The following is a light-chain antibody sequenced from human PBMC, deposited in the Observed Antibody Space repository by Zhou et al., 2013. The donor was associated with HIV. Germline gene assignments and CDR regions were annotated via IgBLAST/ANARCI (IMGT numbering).Light chain of an antibody. Sequence: DIQMTQSPSSLSASVGDRVTITCRASQDIRNYLAWYQHQPGKPPKVLIYASSTLQSGVPSRFSGSGSGTDFTLTINSLQPEDFATYYCQQSYIYPYTFGQGTTVDIK. V-gene: IGKV1-27*01. J-gene: IGKJ2*01. CDR2: ASS. CDR3: QQSYIYPYT. CDR1: QDIRNY.